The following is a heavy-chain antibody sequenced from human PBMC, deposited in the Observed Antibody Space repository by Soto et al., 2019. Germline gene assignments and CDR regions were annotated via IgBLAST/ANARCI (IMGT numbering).Heavy chain of an antibody. V-gene: IGHV1-2*02. J-gene: IGHJ3*02. CDR1: GYTFTGNY. CDR3: ARDGDSSSNFDI. Sequence: QVQLVQSGAEVKKPGASVKVSCKSSGYTFTGNYMHWVRQAPGQGLEWMGWINPNSGGTNYAQKFQGRVTVTRDTSLSTAYMELSRLRSDETAVYYCARDGDSSSNFDIWGQGTMVTVSS. D-gene: IGHD6-6*01. CDR2: INPNSGGT.